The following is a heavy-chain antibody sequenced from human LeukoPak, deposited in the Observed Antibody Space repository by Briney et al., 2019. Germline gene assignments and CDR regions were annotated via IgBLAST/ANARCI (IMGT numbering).Heavy chain of an antibody. CDR2: IWYDGSNK. Sequence: GGSLRLSCAASGFTFSSYGMHWVRQAPGKGLEWVAVIWYDGSNKYYADSVKGRFTISRDNSKNTLYLQMNSLRAEDTAVYYCARTNYDSSGYYYRYYYYYGMDVWGQGTTVTVSS. V-gene: IGHV3-33*01. J-gene: IGHJ6*02. D-gene: IGHD3-22*01. CDR3: ARTNYDSSGYYYRYYYYYGMDV. CDR1: GFTFSSYG.